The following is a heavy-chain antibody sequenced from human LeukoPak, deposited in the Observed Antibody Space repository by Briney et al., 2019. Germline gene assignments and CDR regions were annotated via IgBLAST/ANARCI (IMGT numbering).Heavy chain of an antibody. CDR2: IYYSGST. CDR3: ARARQYGDYEFDY. V-gene: IGHV4-59*01. CDR1: GGSISSYY. D-gene: IGHD4-17*01. Sequence: SETLSLTCTVYGGSISSYYWSWIRQPPGKGLEWIGYIYYSGSTNYNPSLKSRVTISVDTPKNQFSLKLSSVTAADTAVYYCARARQYGDYEFDYWGQGTLVTVSS. J-gene: IGHJ4*02.